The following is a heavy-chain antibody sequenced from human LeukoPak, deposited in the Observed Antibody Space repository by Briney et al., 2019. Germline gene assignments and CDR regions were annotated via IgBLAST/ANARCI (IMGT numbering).Heavy chain of an antibody. V-gene: IGHV4-39*07. D-gene: IGHD2-21*01. CDR3: AREGFTIPNWFDP. CDR2: IFYSGST. CDR1: GGSISTSNYY. J-gene: IGHJ5*02. Sequence: PSETLSLTCTVSGGSISTSNYYWGWIRQPPGKGLEWIGNIFYSGSTYYSPSLRSRVTISVDTSKNQFSLKLSSVTAADTAVYHCAREGFTIPNWFDPWGQGTLVTVSS.